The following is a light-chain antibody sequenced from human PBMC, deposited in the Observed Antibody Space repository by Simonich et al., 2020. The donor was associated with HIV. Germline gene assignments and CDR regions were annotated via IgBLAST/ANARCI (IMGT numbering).Light chain of an antibody. CDR3: QQYNKWPLT. V-gene: IGKV3-15*01. J-gene: IGKJ4*01. CDR1: QSVSNT. Sequence: EIVMTQSPVTLSVSPGERATLSCRVSQSVSNTLAWYQQKPGQAPRLLINGASTRATGVPDRFSGSGSGTEFSLTISSLQSEDSAVYYCQQYNKWPLTFGGGTKVEIK. CDR2: GAS.